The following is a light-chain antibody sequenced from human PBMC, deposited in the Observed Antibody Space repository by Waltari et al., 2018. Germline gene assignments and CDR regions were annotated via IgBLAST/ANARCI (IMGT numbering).Light chain of an antibody. CDR1: QSVGSY. J-gene: IGKJ2*01. CDR2: DAS. CDR3: QQRSNWTPHT. V-gene: IGKV3-11*01. Sequence: EIVLTQSPATMSLSLGDTATISCRASQSVGSYLAWYQQRPGQHPRLLIYDASNRATGVPARFRGSGSGTDFTLTISSLEAEDFAVYYCQQRSNWTPHTFGQGARLEIK.